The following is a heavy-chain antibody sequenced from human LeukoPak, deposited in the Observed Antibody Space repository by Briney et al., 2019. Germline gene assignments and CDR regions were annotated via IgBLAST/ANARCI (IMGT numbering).Heavy chain of an antibody. CDR1: GFNFNSYS. CDR2: ISNDNNYI. CDR3: ARIAITTHYYYYYVDV. V-gene: IGHV3-21*01. D-gene: IGHD3-22*01. Sequence: GGSLRLSCAASGFNFNSYSMNWVRQAPGKGLEWVSSISNDNNYIYYTDSVKGRFTISRDYAKNTLYLQMNSLRAEDTAVYYCARIAITTHYYYYYVDVWGKGTTVTVSS. J-gene: IGHJ6*03.